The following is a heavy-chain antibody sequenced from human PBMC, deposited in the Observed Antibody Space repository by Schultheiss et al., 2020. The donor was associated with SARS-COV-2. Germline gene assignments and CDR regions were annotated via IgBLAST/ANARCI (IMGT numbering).Heavy chain of an antibody. D-gene: IGHD3-16*01. V-gene: IGHV3-49*04. CDR3: AKDSLEIRARWFDP. CDR2: IRSIAYGATT. J-gene: IGHJ5*02. Sequence: GGSLRLSCAASGFTFRSYAMSWVRQAPGKGLEWVGFIRSIAYGATTEYAASVKGRFTISRDDSKNTLYLQMNSLKTEDTAVYYCAKDSLEIRARWFDPWGQGTLVTVSS. CDR1: GFTFRSYA.